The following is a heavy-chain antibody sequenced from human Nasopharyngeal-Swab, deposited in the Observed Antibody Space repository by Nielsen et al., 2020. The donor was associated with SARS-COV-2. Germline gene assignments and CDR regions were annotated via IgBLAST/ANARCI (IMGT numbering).Heavy chain of an antibody. J-gene: IGHJ6*02. CDR1: GYTLTELS. Sequence: ASVKVSCKVSGYTLTELSMHRVRQAPGKGLEWMGGFDPEDGETIYAQKFQGRVTMTRDTSISTAYVELSRLRSDDTAVYYCARDPTSVAGTGDYYYGMDVWGQGTTVTVSS. D-gene: IGHD6-19*01. V-gene: IGHV1-24*01. CDR3: ARDPTSVAGTGDYYYGMDV. CDR2: FDPEDGET.